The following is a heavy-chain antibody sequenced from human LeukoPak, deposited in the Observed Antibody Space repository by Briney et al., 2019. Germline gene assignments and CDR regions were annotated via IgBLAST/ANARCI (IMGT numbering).Heavy chain of an antibody. V-gene: IGHV3-48*03. CDR2: ITISGHTK. CDR1: GFDLSTYE. J-gene: IGHJ5*02. CDR3: ARGDPHADL. Sequence: PGGSLRLSCAASGFDLSTYEMNWVRQAPGKGLEWIADITISGHTKNYADSVKGRFTISRDNARTSLYLQVNSLRVEDTGVYYCARGDPHADLWGQGTLVTVSS.